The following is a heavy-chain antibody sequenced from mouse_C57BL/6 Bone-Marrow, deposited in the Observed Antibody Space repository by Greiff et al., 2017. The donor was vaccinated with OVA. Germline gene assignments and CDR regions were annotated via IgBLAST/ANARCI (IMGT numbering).Heavy chain of an antibody. CDR2: ISSGGDYI. J-gene: IGHJ3*01. CDR3: TTYYGNSAWFAY. D-gene: IGHD2-10*01. CDR1: GFTFSSYA. V-gene: IGHV5-9-1*02. Sequence: VKLVESGEGLVKPGGSLKLSCAASGFTFSSYAMSWVRQTPEKRLEWVAYISSGGDYIYYADTVKGRFTISRDNARNTLYLQMSSLKSEDTAMYYCTTYYGNSAWFAYWGQGTLVTVSA.